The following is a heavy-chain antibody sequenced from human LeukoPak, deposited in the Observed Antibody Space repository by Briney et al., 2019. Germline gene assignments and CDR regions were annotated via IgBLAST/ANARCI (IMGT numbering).Heavy chain of an antibody. CDR2: ISSSSSYI. D-gene: IGHD4-17*01. CDR1: GFTFSSYS. V-gene: IGHV3-21*01. J-gene: IGHJ4*02. CDR3: ASKLTVTTLIDY. Sequence: GGSLRLSCAASGFTFSSYSMNWVRQAPGKGLEWVSSISSSSSYIYYADSVKGRFTISRDNAKNSLYLQMNSLRAEDTAVYCCASKLTVTTLIDYWGQGTLVTVSS.